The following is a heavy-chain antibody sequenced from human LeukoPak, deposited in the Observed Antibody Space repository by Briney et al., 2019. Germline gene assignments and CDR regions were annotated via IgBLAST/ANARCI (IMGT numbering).Heavy chain of an antibody. D-gene: IGHD6-13*01. J-gene: IGHJ4*02. V-gene: IGHV3-11*01. CDR3: ARVGPRLPGIAAAVDY. Sequence: GGSLRLSCAASGFTFSDYYMSWIRQAPGKGLEWVSYISSSGSTIYYADSVKGRFTISRDNAENSLYLQMNSLRAEDTAVYYCARVGPRLPGIAAAVDYWGQGTLVTVSS. CDR1: GFTFSDYY. CDR2: ISSSGSTI.